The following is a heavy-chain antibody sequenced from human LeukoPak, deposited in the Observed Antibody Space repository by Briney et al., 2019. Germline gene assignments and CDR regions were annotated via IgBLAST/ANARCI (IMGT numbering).Heavy chain of an antibody. D-gene: IGHD6-13*01. J-gene: IGHJ4*02. Sequence: GGSLRLSCAASAFTFISYSMTWFRQAPGKELEGVSSISSSSSYIYYADSGKGRFTISRDNAKNSLYLQMDSVRAEDTAVYYCASLGIAAAGTIDYWGQGTLVTVSS. CDR2: ISSSSSYI. CDR3: ASLGIAAAGTIDY. CDR1: AFTFISYS. V-gene: IGHV3-21*01.